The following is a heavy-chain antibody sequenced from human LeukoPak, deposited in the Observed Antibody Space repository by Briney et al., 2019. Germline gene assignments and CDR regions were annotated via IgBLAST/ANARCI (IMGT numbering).Heavy chain of an antibody. J-gene: IGHJ4*02. D-gene: IGHD6-13*01. CDR2: INPNSGDT. Sequence: ASVTVSCTASGYTFTGYYMHWVRQAPGQGLEWMGWINPNSGDTNFAQKFQGRVTMTRDTSISTAYMELSRLRSDDTAVYYCTRDSAGAYPLDYWGQGTLVTVSS. CDR1: GYTFTGYY. CDR3: TRDSAGAYPLDY. V-gene: IGHV1-2*02.